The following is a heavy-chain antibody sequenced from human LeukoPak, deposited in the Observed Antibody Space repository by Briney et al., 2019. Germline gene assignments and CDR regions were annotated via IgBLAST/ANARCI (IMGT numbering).Heavy chain of an antibody. CDR3: ASVTTYYYDSSGYYFDY. CDR2: IKQDGSEK. V-gene: IGHV3-7*01. J-gene: IGHJ4*02. D-gene: IGHD3-22*01. CDR1: GFTFSSYW. Sequence: GGSLRPSCAASGFTFSSYWMSWVRQAPGKGLEWVANIKQDGSEKYYVDSVKGRFTISRDNAKNSLYLQMNSLRAEDTAVYYCASVTTYYYDSSGYYFDYWGQGTLVTVSS.